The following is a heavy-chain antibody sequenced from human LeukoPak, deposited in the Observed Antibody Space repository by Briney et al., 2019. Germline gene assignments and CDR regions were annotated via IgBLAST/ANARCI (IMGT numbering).Heavy chain of an antibody. Sequence: GRSLRLSCAGSGFTFRSYGMHWVRQAPGKGLEWVAVIWYDGSNKYYADSVKGRFTVSRDNPKNTLYLQMNSLRAEDTAVYYCAKGWESYDPSGYLDAFDIWGQGTMVTVSS. CDR2: IWYDGSNK. J-gene: IGHJ3*02. D-gene: IGHD1-26*01. CDR1: GFTFRSYG. V-gene: IGHV3-33*06. CDR3: AKGWESYDPSGYLDAFDI.